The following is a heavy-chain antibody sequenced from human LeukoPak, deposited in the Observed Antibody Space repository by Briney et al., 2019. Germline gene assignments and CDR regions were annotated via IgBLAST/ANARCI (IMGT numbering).Heavy chain of an antibody. Sequence: GGSLRLSCAASGFTFDDYGMSWVRQAPGKGLEWVANIKQDGSEKYYVDSVKGRFTISRDNAKNSLYLQMNSLRAEDTAVYYCARGEGGAFDIWGQRTMVTVSS. CDR2: IKQDGSEK. V-gene: IGHV3-7*01. J-gene: IGHJ3*02. CDR3: ARGEGGAFDI. CDR1: GFTFDDYG. D-gene: IGHD3-16*01.